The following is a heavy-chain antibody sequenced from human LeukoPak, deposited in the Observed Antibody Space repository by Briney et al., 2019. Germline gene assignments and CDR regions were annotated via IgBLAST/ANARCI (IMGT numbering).Heavy chain of an antibody. J-gene: IGHJ4*01. D-gene: IGHD2-21*02. CDR2: IYPGDYET. V-gene: IGHV5-51*01. CDR3: AIPPGYCGNDCSFDH. Sequence: GESLKISCEGSGYSFSIYWIGWVRQMPGKGLEWMGIIYPGDYETRYSPSFQGLVTISVDKSISTAYLQWSSLKASDTAMYYCAIPPGYCGNDCSFDHWGHGTLVTVSS. CDR1: GYSFSIYW.